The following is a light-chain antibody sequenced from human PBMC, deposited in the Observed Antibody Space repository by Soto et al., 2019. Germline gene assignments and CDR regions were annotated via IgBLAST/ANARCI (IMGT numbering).Light chain of an antibody. CDR3: QQYNNWPSIT. V-gene: IGKV3-15*01. J-gene: IGKJ5*01. CDR2: GAS. CDR1: QNVNSN. Sequence: EIVLTQSPATLSVSPGERATLSCRASQNVNSNLAWYHQKPGQAPRLLIYGASTRATGVPARFSGSGSGTEFTLTITSLQSEDFAVYYCQQYNNWPSITFGQGTRLEI.